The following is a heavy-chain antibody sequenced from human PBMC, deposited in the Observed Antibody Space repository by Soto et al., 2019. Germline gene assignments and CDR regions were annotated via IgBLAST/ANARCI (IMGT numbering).Heavy chain of an antibody. D-gene: IGHD3-22*01. Sequence: QVQLVESGGGLVKPGGSLRLSCAASGFTFSDYYMSWLRQAPGKGLEWVSYISSSGSTIYYADSVKGRFTSSRDNAKNSLYLQINRLRAGNTVVYYCSGYYSYAFDIWGQGTMVTVSS. CDR2: ISSSGSTI. V-gene: IGHV3-11*01. J-gene: IGHJ3*02. CDR1: GFTFSDYY. CDR3: SGYYSYAFDI.